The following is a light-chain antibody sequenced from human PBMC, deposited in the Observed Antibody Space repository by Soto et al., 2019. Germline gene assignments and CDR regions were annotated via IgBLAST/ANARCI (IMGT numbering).Light chain of an antibody. CDR3: AAWDDRLNGIWV. CDR2: SNN. V-gene: IGLV1-44*01. J-gene: IGLJ3*02. CDR1: SSNIGTNA. Sequence: QSVLTQPPSASGTPGQRVTISCSGSSSNIGTNAVVWYQQLPGTAPKLLIYSNNQRPSGVPDRFSGSRSGTSASLAISGRQSEDEADYYCAAWDDRLNGIWVFGGGTKLTVL.